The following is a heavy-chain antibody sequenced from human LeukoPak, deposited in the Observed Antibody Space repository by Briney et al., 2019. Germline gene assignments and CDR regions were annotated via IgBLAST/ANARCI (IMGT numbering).Heavy chain of an antibody. V-gene: IGHV3-7*01. CDR1: GFTFSSYW. Sequence: PGGSLRLSCAASGFTFSSYWMSWVRQAPGKGLEWVANIKQDGSEKYYVDSVKGRFTISRDNAKNSLYLQMNSLRAEDTAVYYCARSLSGYITDPFFDQWGQGALVTVSS. J-gene: IGHJ4*02. CDR3: ARSLSGYITDPFFDQ. D-gene: IGHD5-12*01. CDR2: IKQDGSEK.